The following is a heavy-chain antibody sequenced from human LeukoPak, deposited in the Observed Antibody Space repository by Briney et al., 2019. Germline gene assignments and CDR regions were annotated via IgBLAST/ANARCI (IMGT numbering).Heavy chain of an antibody. D-gene: IGHD2-2*01. CDR2: ISNSGSTT. V-gene: IGHV3-11*04. Sequence: GGSLRLSCAASGFTFSDHYMDWIRQAPGRGLEWISYISNSGSTTYYADSVKGRFTISRDNAKNSLYLQMNSLRAEDTALYYCAAYCSRTSCPNWFDPWGQGTLVIVSS. CDR3: AAYCSRTSCPNWFDP. CDR1: GFTFSDHY. J-gene: IGHJ5*02.